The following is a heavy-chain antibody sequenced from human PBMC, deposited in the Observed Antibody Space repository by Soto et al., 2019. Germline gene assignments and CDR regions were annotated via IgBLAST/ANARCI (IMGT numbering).Heavy chain of an antibody. CDR3: ARSGYYYGSSGYYY. Sequence: PSETLSLPWSVSRSSISSGNYYWSWIRQPPGKGLEWIGYIYYSGSTYYNPSLKSRVTISVDTSKNQFSLKLSSLTAADTAVYYCARSGYYYGSSGYYYWGKGTLVAAST. D-gene: IGHD3-22*01. CDR2: IYYSGST. J-gene: IGHJ4*02. V-gene: IGHV4-30-4*01. CDR1: RSSISSGNYY.